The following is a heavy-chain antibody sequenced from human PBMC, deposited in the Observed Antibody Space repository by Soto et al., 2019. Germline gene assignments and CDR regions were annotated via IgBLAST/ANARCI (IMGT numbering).Heavy chain of an antibody. J-gene: IGHJ5*02. CDR2: ISYDGSNK. CDR1: GFTFSSYG. V-gene: IGHV3-30*18. Sequence: GGSLRLSCAASGFTFSSYGMHWVRQAPGKGLEWVAVISYDGSNKYYADSVKGRFTISRDNSKNTLYLQMNSLRAEDTAVYYCAKPYSSSWSANNWFDPWGQGTLVTVSS. CDR3: AKPYSSSWSANNWFDP. D-gene: IGHD6-13*01.